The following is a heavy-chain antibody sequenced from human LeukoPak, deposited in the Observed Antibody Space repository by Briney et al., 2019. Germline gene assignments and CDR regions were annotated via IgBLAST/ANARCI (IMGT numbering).Heavy chain of an antibody. CDR2: MNQLGNEK. J-gene: IGHJ4*02. CDR3: ARGTYYYEF. Sequence: GGSLRLSCAASKFTFSSYWMSWVPQAPGKGLEWVAYMNQLGNEKNYVDSVKGRFTISRDNAKNSLYLQMNSLRAEDTAVYYCARGTYYYEFWGQGTLVTVSS. CDR1: KFTFSSYW. D-gene: IGHD3-16*01. V-gene: IGHV3-7*04.